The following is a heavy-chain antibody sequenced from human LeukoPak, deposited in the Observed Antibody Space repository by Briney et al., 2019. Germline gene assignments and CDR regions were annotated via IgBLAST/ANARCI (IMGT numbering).Heavy chain of an antibody. CDR1: GYTFTGYY. Sequence: GASVTVSCKASGYTFTGYYMHWVRQAPGLGLEWMGWINPDTGGTNYAQKFQGRVTLTRDTSISTAYMELSRLRSDDTAVYYCARDPSGSYYGWFDPWGQGTLVTVSS. V-gene: IGHV1-2*02. J-gene: IGHJ5*02. D-gene: IGHD1-26*01. CDR2: INPDTGGT. CDR3: ARDPSGSYYGWFDP.